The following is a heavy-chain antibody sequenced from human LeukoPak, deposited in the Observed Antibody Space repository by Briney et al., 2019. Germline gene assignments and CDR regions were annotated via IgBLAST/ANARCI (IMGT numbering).Heavy chain of an antibody. D-gene: IGHD6-13*01. CDR2: IKQDGGEI. J-gene: IGHJ4*02. Sequence: GGSLRLSCVASGFTFRSYWMSWVRQAPGKGLEWVANIKQDGGEIYYVDSVKGRFTISRDNAKNSLYLQMNSLRAEDTAVYYCARVGYSSSWRERYKYYFDYWGQRTLVTVSS. CDR3: ARVGYSSSWRERYKYYFDY. CDR1: GFTFRSYW. V-gene: IGHV3-7*01.